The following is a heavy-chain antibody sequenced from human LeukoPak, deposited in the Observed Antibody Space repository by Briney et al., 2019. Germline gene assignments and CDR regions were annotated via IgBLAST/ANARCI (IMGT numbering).Heavy chain of an antibody. CDR3: ARDRAPSGFYLGDYYY. Sequence: PGGSLRLSCAASGLTFTNYAMTWVRQAPGKGLEWVSYISISSSYTKYADSVKGRFTISRDNAKKSLYLQMNSLRADDSAVYYCARDRAPSGFYLGDYYYWGQGALVAVSS. CDR2: ISISSSYT. V-gene: IGHV3-11*05. CDR1: GLTFTNYA. D-gene: IGHD3-22*01. J-gene: IGHJ4*02.